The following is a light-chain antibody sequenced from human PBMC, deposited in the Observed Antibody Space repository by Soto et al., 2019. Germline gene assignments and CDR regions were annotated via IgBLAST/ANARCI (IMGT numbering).Light chain of an antibody. CDR3: MQTLQTLPIT. CDR2: LGS. V-gene: IGKV2-28*01. Sequence: ITQSPHSLPVTPRELSSISCIGSQRLLHSNGYNYFDWYLQKPGRSPQLLIFLGSNRASGVPDRFSGSGSGTDFTLKISRWEAEDVGVYYCMQTLQTLPITFGQGTRLDIK. J-gene: IGKJ5*01. CDR1: QRLLHSNGYNY.